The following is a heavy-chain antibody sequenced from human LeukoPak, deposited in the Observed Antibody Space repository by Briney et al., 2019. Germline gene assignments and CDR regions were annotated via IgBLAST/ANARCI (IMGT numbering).Heavy chain of an antibody. V-gene: IGHV4-59*01. CDR1: GGSISSYF. CDR2: VYYSGGT. D-gene: IGHD3-16*01. CDR3: ARVLDLSKRGLDAFDI. Sequence: ASETLSLTCTVSGGSISSYFWSWIRQPPGKGLEWIGYVYYSGGTNYNPSLKSRVTISVDTSKKQFSLELSSATAADTAVYYCARVLDLSKRGLDAFDIWGQGTMVTVSS. J-gene: IGHJ3*02.